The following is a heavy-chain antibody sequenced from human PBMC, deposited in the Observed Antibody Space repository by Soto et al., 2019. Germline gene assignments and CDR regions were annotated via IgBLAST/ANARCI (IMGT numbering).Heavy chain of an antibody. CDR2: INHSGST. CDR3: ARDKITGLFDY. J-gene: IGHJ4*02. CDR1: GGSISSSNW. V-gene: IGHV4-4*02. D-gene: IGHD2-8*02. Sequence: SSETLSLTCAVSGGSISSSNWWSWVRQPPGKGLEWIGEINHSGSTNYNPSLKSRVTISVDTSKNQFSLKLTSVTAADTAVYYCARDKITGLFDYWGQGTLVTVS.